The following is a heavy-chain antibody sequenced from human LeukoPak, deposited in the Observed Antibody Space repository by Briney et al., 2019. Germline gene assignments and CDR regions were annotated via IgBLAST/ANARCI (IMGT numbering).Heavy chain of an antibody. CDR1: GFTFSYYW. Sequence: GGSLRLSCAASGFTFSYYWMSWVRQAPGKGLEWVANIKQDGSEEYYVDSVKGRFTISRDNAKNTLYLQMNSLRVEDTAVYYCARGRPHGNDYWGQGTLVTVSS. J-gene: IGHJ4*02. V-gene: IGHV3-7*01. D-gene: IGHD4-23*01. CDR3: ARGRPHGNDY. CDR2: IKQDGSEE.